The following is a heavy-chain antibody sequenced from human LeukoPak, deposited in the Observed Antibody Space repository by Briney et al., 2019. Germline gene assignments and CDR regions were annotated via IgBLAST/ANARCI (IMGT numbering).Heavy chain of an antibody. CDR3: ARALLPAALDY. CDR1: GFTFSDHH. CDR2: ARNKDDSYTK. D-gene: IGHD2-2*01. Sequence: PGGSLRLSCAASGFTFSDHHMDWVRQAPGKGLEGVGRARNKDDSYTKEYAATVKGRFTISRDDSKNSLYLQMNSLKSEDTAVYYCARALLPAALDYWGQGILVTVSS. J-gene: IGHJ4*02. V-gene: IGHV3-72*01.